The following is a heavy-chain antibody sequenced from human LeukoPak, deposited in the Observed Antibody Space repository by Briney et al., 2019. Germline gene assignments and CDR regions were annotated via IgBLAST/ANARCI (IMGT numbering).Heavy chain of an antibody. Sequence: GRSLRLSCAASGFTFDDYAMHWVRQAPGKGLEWVGHIKSKTDGGTTDYAAPVKGRFTISRDDSKNTLYLQMNGLKVEDTAVYYCTTEQLVLDSWGQGTLVTVSS. D-gene: IGHD1-1*01. CDR3: TTEQLVLDS. CDR2: IKSKTDGGTT. J-gene: IGHJ4*02. V-gene: IGHV3-15*01. CDR1: GFTFDDYA.